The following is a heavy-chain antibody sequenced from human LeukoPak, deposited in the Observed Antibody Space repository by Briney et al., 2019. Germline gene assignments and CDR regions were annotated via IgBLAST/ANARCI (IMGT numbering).Heavy chain of an antibody. D-gene: IGHD3-10*01. V-gene: IGHV4-59*01. CDR2: IHYSGNT. J-gene: IGHJ4*02. CDR1: GVSISTYY. Sequence: PSETLSLTCSVSGVSISTYYWNWIRQPPGKGLEWIGYIHYSGNTNYNPSLKSRVTISVDTSKNQFSLKLSSVTAADTAVYYCTRGEGYYGSGNFLVWWGQGTLVTVSP. CDR3: TRGEGYYGSGNFLVW.